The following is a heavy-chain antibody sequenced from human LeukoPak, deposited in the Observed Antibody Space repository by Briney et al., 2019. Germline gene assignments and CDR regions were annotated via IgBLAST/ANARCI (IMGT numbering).Heavy chain of an antibody. Sequence: ASVKVSCKASGYTFTSYGISWVRQAPGQGLEWMGWISAYNGNTNYAQKLQGRVTMTTDTSTSTAYMELSRLRSDDTAVYYCARSHEGLERLGYWGQGTLVTVSS. J-gene: IGHJ4*02. V-gene: IGHV1-18*01. CDR1: GYTFTSYG. CDR3: ARSHEGLERLGY. D-gene: IGHD1-1*01. CDR2: ISAYNGNT.